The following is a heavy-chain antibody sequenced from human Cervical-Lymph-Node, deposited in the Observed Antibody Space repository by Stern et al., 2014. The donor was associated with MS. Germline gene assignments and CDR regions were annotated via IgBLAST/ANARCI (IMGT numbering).Heavy chain of an antibody. V-gene: IGHV3-13*01. J-gene: IGHJ5*02. CDR2: IGTAGDT. CDR3: ARGNGYCSGGSCYWFDP. Sequence: EVQLVESGGGLVQPGGSLRLSCAASGFTFSSYDMHWVRQATGKGLEWVSAIGTAGDTYYPGSVKGRFPISRENAKNSLYLQMNSLRAGDTAVYYCARGNGYCSGGSCYWFDPWGQGTLVTVSS. D-gene: IGHD2-15*01. CDR1: GFTFSSYD.